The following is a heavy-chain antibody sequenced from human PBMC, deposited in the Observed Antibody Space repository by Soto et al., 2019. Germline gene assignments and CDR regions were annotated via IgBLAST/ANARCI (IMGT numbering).Heavy chain of an antibody. J-gene: IGHJ4*02. D-gene: IGHD6-19*01. Sequence: QVQLVESGGGVVQPGRSLRLSCAASGFTFTSYAVQWVRQAPGKGLEWVAVISSDGSIKYYADSVKGRFTISRDNSKNTLYLQMSGLRGEDTALYYCAREIGSSGGLDSWSQGTLVTVSS. CDR2: ISSDGSIK. CDR1: GFTFTSYA. V-gene: IGHV3-30-3*01. CDR3: AREIGSSGGLDS.